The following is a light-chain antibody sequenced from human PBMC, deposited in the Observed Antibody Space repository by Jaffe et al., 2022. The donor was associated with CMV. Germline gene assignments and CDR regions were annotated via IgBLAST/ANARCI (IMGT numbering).Light chain of an antibody. CDR3: QQYYSIPPT. CDR2: AAS. V-gene: IGKV1-NL1*01. Sequence: DIQMTQSPSSLSASVGDRVTITCRASQGISNSLAWYQQKPGEAPKLLLHAASTLERGVPSRFSGSGSGADYSLSIGSLQPEDFATYYCQQYYSIPPTFGQGTRLEIK. J-gene: IGKJ5*01. CDR1: QGISNS.